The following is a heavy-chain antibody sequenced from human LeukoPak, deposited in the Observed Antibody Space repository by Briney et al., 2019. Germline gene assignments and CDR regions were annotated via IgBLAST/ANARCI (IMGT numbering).Heavy chain of an antibody. V-gene: IGHV3-23*01. J-gene: IGHJ4*02. CDR2: IGGSGGSI. CDR3: AKYRGFGDSYDS. D-gene: IGHD3-10*01. CDR1: RFTFSSYA. Sequence: PGGSLRLSCAASRFTFSSYAMSWVRQAPGMRLEWVSTIGGSGGSIYYADSVKGRFTISRDNSQSTLYLQMNSLRAEDTAVYYCAKYRGFGDSYDSWGQGTLVTVSS.